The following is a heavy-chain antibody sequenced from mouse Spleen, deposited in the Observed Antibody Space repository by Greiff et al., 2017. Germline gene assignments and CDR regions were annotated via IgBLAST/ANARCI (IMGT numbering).Heavy chain of an antibody. Sequence: EVQGVESGGGLVQPGGSLSLSCAASGFTFTDYYMSWVRQPPGKALEWLGFIRNKANGYTTEYSASVKGRFTISRDNSQSILYLQMNALRAEDSATYYCARSLFYGSRMYYAMDYWGQGTSVTVSS. CDR3: ARSLFYGSRMYYAMDY. CDR2: IRNKANGYTT. J-gene: IGHJ4*01. D-gene: IGHD1-1*01. V-gene: IGHV7-3*01. CDR1: GFTFTDYY.